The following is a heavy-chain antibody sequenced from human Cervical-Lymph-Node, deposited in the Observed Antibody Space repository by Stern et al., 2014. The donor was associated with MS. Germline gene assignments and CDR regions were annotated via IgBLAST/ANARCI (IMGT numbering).Heavy chain of an antibody. CDR1: GFTFDDHA. Sequence: EVQLVESGGGLIQPGRSLKLSCAASGFTFDDHAMHWVRQAPGQGLEWVAGISWNSGSRGYADSVKGRFAISRDNANSSLYLQMNSLGLNDTAFYYCVKDMAIAVRTYSFDYWGQGTLVIVSS. CDR3: VKDMAIAVRTYSFDY. D-gene: IGHD6-19*01. CDR2: ISWNSGSR. V-gene: IGHV3-9*01. J-gene: IGHJ4*02.